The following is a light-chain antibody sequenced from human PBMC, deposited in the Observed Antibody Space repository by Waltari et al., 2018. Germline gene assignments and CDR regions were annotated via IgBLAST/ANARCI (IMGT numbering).Light chain of an antibody. CDR3: AAWDDSLSVGL. CDR1: SSHIGSTY. Sequence: QSVLTQPPSASGTPGQRVPISCSGSSSHIGSTYVYWYQQLPGTAPKLLIYRNNQRPSGVPDRFSGSKSGTSASLAISGLRSEDEADYYCAAWDDSLSVGLFGGGTKLTVL. CDR2: RNN. J-gene: IGLJ3*02. V-gene: IGLV1-47*01.